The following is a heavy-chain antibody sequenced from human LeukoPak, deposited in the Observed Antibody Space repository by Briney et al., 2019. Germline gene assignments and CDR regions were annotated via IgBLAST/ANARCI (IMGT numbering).Heavy chain of an antibody. Sequence: ASVKVSCKASGYTFTSYGISWVRQAPGQGLEWMGWISAYNGNTNYAQKLQGRVTMTTDTSTSTAYMELRSLRSDDTAVYYCARDHDYDYVWGSYPTAFDYWGQGTLVTVSS. D-gene: IGHD3-16*01. CDR1: GYTFTSYG. CDR2: ISAYNGNT. V-gene: IGHV1-18*01. J-gene: IGHJ4*02. CDR3: ARDHDYDYVWGSYPTAFDY.